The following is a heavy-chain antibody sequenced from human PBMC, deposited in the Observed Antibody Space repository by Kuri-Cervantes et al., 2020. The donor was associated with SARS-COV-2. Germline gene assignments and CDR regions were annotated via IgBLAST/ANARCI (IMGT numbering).Heavy chain of an antibody. Sequence: GGSLRLSCAASGFTFRSYWMSWVRQAPGKGLEWVANIKQDGSEKYYVDSVKGRFTISRDNSKNTLYLQMNSLRAEDTAVYYCARDQITMIYGMDVWGQGTTVTVSS. CDR3: ARDQITMIYGMDV. CDR1: GFTFRSYW. CDR2: IKQDGSEK. J-gene: IGHJ6*02. V-gene: IGHV3-7*01. D-gene: IGHD3-22*01.